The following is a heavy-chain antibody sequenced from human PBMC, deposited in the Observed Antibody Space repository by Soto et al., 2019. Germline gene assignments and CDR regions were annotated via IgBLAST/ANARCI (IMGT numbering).Heavy chain of an antibody. J-gene: IGHJ4*02. D-gene: IGHD6-19*01. Sequence: SETLSLTCTVSGGSISSGFYYWSWIRQHPVKGLEWIGNIYYSRGTYYNPSLKSRVTISVDTSKNQFSLKLSSVTAADTAVYYCARFTRAVAGTNLIDDWGQATRVTVSS. CDR2: IYYSRGT. CDR1: GGSISSGFYY. V-gene: IGHV4-31*03. CDR3: ARFTRAVAGTNLIDD.